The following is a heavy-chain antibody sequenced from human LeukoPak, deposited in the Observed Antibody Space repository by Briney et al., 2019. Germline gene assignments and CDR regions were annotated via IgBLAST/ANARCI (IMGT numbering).Heavy chain of an antibody. V-gene: IGHV3-48*01. CDR2: ISSSSSTI. J-gene: IGHJ3*02. CDR3: ARSLPNYYDSSGSHAFDI. Sequence: GGSLRLSCAASGFTFSSYSMNWARQAPGKGREGVSYISSSSSTIYYADSVKGRFTISRDNAKNSLYLQMNSPRAEDTAVYYCARSLPNYYDSSGSHAFDIWGQGTMVTVSS. D-gene: IGHD3-22*01. CDR1: GFTFSSYS.